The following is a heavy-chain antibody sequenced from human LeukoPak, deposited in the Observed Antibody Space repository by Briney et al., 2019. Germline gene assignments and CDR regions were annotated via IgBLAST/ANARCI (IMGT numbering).Heavy chain of an antibody. Sequence: TSETLSLTCAVYGGSFSGYYWSWIRQPPGKGLEWIGEINHSGSTNYNPSLKSRVTISVDTSKNQFSLKLSSVTAADTAVYYCARDYKVLKGFVPREVGATGGWFDPWGQGTLVTVSS. V-gene: IGHV4-34*01. D-gene: IGHD1-26*01. CDR3: ARDYKVLKGFVPREVGATGGWFDP. CDR1: GGSFSGYY. J-gene: IGHJ5*02. CDR2: INHSGST.